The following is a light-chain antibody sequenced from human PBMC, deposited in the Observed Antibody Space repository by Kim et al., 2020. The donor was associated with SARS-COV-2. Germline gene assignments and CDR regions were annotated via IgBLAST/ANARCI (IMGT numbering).Light chain of an antibody. CDR2: GKN. J-gene: IGLJ2*01. Sequence: SSELTQDPAVSVALGQTVRITCQGDSLRSYYASWYQQKPGQAPVLVIYGKNNRPSGIPDRHSGSSSGNTASLTITGAQAEDEADYYCNSRDSSGNHRVVF. V-gene: IGLV3-19*01. CDR1: SLRSYY. CDR3: NSRDSSGNHRVV.